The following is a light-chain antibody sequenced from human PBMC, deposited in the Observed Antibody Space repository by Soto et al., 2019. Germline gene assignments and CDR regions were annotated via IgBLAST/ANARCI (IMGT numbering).Light chain of an antibody. V-gene: IGLV2-14*03. CDR3: SSYTTISALGI. Sequence: QSALTQPASVSGSPGQSITISCTGTSSDVGGYNYVSWYQQHPGEAPKLIIYDVSSRPSGISYRFSGSKSGNTASLTISGLQAEDEADYYCSSYTTISALGIFGTGTKLTVL. J-gene: IGLJ1*01. CDR2: DVS. CDR1: SSDVGGYNY.